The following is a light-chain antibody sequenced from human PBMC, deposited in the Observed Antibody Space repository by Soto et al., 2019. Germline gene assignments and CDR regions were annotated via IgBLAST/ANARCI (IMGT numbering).Light chain of an antibody. Sequence: IVMTQSPATLSVSPGERATLSCRASQSVSSNLAWYQQKPGQAPRLLIYGASSRATGIPDRFSGSGSGTDFTLSISRLEPEDFAVYYCQQYSSLWTFGQGTKVDIK. CDR1: QSVSSN. J-gene: IGKJ1*01. V-gene: IGKV3D-15*01. CDR3: QQYSSLWT. CDR2: GAS.